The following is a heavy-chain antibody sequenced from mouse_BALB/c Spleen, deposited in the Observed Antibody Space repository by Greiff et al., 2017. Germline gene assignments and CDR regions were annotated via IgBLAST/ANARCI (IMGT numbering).Heavy chain of an antibody. CDR1: GFTFSSYT. D-gene: IGHD2-4*01. CDR3: ARRGIMITGAMDY. CDR2: ISNGGGST. V-gene: IGHV5-12-2*01. Sequence: EVQLQESGGGLVQPGGSLKLSCAASGFTFSSYTMSWVRQTPEKRLEWVAYISNGGGSTYYPDTVKGRFTISRDNAKNTLYLQMSSLKSEDTAMYYCARRGIMITGAMDYWGQGTSVTVSS. J-gene: IGHJ4*01.